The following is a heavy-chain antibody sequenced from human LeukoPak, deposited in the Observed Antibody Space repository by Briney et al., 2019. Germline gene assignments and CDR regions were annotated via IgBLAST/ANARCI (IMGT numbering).Heavy chain of an antibody. Sequence: SQTLSLTCTVSGGSISSGDYYWSWIRQPPGKGLEWIGYIYYSVSTYYNPSLKSRVTISVDTSKNQFSLKLSSVTAADTAVYYCARDGYCSGGSCYYFDYWGQGTLVTVSS. V-gene: IGHV4-30-4*01. CDR2: IYYSVST. CDR1: GGSISSGDYY. J-gene: IGHJ4*02. CDR3: ARDGYCSGGSCYYFDY. D-gene: IGHD2-15*01.